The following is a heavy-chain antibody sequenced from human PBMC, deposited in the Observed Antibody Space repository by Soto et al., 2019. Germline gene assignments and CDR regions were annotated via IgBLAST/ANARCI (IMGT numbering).Heavy chain of an antibody. Sequence: SVKVSCKASGYTFTSYGLSWVRQAPGQGLEWMGWINGYTGNTNYAQKFQGRVTMTTDTSTNTAYLDLWTLISDDTAVYYCARSWVTGKGGIDVWG. V-gene: IGHV1-18*01. CDR2: INGYTGNT. D-gene: IGHD3-16*01. CDR3: ARSWVTGKGGIDV. CDR1: GYTFTSYG. J-gene: IGHJ6*02.